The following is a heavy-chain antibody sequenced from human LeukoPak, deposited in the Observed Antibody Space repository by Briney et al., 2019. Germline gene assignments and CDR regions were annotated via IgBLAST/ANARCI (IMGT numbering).Heavy chain of an antibody. CDR2: IYSSGST. CDR3: ARWSGSVTARNYYYYMDV. D-gene: IGHD6-6*01. J-gene: IGHJ6*03. Sequence: SETLSLTCTVSGGSISSGTYYWTWIRQPAGKGLEWIGRIYSSGSTSYNPSLDSRVRISIDTSKNQFSLRLTSVTAADTAVYYCARWSGSVTARNYYYYMDVWGEGTTVTVSS. CDR1: GGSISSGTYY. V-gene: IGHV4-61*02.